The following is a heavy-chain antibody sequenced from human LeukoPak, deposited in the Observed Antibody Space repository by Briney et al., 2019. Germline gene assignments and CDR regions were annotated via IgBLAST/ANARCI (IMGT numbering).Heavy chain of an antibody. CDR2: VNRRGTT. J-gene: IGHJ4*02. V-gene: IGHV4-34*01. CDR1: GGSFSNYY. Sequence: SETLSLTCAVYGGSFSNYYWGWIRQSPARGLEWIGEVNRRGTTNYSPSLKSRVTISVDSSKNQFSLKMTSVTAADTAVYYCTREWSSGYYSDYWGQGILVTVSS. D-gene: IGHD3-22*01. CDR3: TREWSSGYYSDY.